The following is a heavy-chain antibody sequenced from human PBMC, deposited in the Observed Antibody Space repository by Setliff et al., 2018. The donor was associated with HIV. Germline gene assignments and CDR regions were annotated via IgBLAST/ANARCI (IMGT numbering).Heavy chain of an antibody. D-gene: IGHD2-8*01. CDR2: ISNSGDST. J-gene: IGHJ4*02. CDR3: AKGQLPYCTNGVCYAIDY. V-gene: IGHV3-23*01. CDR1: GFTFSDHY. Sequence: GSLRLSCAASGFTFSDHYMSWVRQAPGKRLEWVSTISNSGDSTFHVDSVKGRFTISRDNSKNTVYLEMNSLRAEDTAVYYCAKGQLPYCTNGVCYAIDYWGQGTLVTVSS.